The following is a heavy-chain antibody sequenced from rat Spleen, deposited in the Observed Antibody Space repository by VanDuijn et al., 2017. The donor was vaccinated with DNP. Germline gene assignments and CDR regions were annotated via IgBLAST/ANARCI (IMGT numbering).Heavy chain of an antibody. D-gene: IGHD1-4*01. J-gene: IGHJ2*01. Sequence: VQLVESGGGLVQPGRSLKLSCAVSGITFSYHNMAWVRQAPKKGLEWVATLNCDGSNTYYRDSVKGRFTIFRENAKSTLYLQMDSLRSEDTATYYCASRPPPTRGPFDYWGQGVTVTVSS. CDR2: LNCDGSNT. CDR3: ASRPPPTRGPFDY. V-gene: IGHV5-7*01. CDR1: GITFSYHN.